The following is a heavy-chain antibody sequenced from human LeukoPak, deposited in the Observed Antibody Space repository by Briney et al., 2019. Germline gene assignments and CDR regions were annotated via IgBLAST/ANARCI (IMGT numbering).Heavy chain of an antibody. J-gene: IGHJ5*02. CDR2: GAT. V-gene: IGHV4-59*02. Sequence: TPSGTLSLTCAVSGGSVSGYYWSWIRQPPGKGLEWIGYGATHYNPSLKSRVTISIDTSNNQFSLKMSSVIAADTAVYYCARDLGHITLGSTYYHNWFDPWGQGTLVTVSS. CDR3: ARDLGHITLGSTYYHNWFDP. D-gene: IGHD3-22*01. CDR1: GGSVSGYY.